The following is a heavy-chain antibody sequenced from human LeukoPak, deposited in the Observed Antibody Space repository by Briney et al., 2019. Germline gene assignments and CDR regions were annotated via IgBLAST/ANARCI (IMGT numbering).Heavy chain of an antibody. CDR1: GGSISSSSYY. J-gene: IGHJ4*02. Sequence: SETLSLTCTVSGGSISSSSYYWGWIRQPPGKGLEWIGSIYYSGSTYYNPSLKSRVTISVGTSKNQFSLKLSSVTAADTAVYYCARRFSSGWYPFDYWGQGTLVTVSS. CDR3: ARRFSSGWYPFDY. V-gene: IGHV4-39*01. CDR2: IYYSGST. D-gene: IGHD6-19*01.